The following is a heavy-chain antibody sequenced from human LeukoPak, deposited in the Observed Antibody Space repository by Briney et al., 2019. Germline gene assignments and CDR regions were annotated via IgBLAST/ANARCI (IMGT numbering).Heavy chain of an antibody. Sequence: ASVKVSCTASGYTFISYGIRWVRQAPGQGLEWMGWISAYNGNTNYAQKFQGRVTMTTDTSTSTAYMELRSLRSDDTAMYYCAIIVSGSYSSSFVDYWGQGTLVTVSS. D-gene: IGHD1-26*01. CDR2: ISAYNGNT. CDR3: AIIVSGSYSSSFVDY. CDR1: GYTFISYG. V-gene: IGHV1-18*01. J-gene: IGHJ4*02.